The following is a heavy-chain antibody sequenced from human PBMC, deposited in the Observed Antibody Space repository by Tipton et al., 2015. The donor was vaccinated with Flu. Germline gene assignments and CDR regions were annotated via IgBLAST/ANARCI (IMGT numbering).Heavy chain of an antibody. Sequence: LRLSCTVSGGFVSSYYGNWIRQPPGKGLEWIGYIYNNQNNKYNPSLTSRVTVSVDPSMSQFSLRLTSVTAADTAGYYCAGDPSLGMPDYFDSWGQGILVTASS. CDR3: AGDPSLGMPDYFDS. J-gene: IGHJ4*02. CDR1: GGFVSSYY. CDR2: IYNNQNN. D-gene: IGHD2-2*01. V-gene: IGHV4-59*02.